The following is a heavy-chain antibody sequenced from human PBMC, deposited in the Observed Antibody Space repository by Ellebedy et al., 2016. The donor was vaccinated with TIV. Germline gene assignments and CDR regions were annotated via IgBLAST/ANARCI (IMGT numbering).Heavy chain of an antibody. D-gene: IGHD6-13*01. CDR2: TYYRSKWYN. J-gene: IGHJ6*02. Sequence: SQTLSLTCALSGDSVSSNSAGWNWIRQSASRGLEWLGRTYYRSKWYNDYAVSVKSRITINPDTSKNQFSLQLNSVTPEDTAVYYCARRSSRNVMDVWGQGTTVTVSS. CDR3: ARRSSRNVMDV. V-gene: IGHV6-1*01. CDR1: GDSVSSNSAG.